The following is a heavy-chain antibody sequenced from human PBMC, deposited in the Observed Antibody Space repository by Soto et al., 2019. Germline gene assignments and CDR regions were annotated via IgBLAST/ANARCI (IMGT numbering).Heavy chain of an antibody. CDR1: GYTFTSYG. Sequence: ASVKVSCKASGYTFTSYGISWVRQAPGQGLEWMGWISAYNGNTNYAQKLQGRVTMTTDTAASTAYMELRSLRSDDTAVYYCARDLSASIAARRDAFAYWGQVALVAFSS. V-gene: IGHV1-18*01. CDR3: ARDLSASIAARRDAFAY. CDR2: ISAYNGNT. J-gene: IGHJ4*02. D-gene: IGHD6-6*01.